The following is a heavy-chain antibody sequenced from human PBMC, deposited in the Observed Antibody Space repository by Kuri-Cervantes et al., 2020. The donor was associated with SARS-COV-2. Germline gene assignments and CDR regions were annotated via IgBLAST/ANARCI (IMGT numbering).Heavy chain of an antibody. J-gene: IGHJ6*02. V-gene: IGHV3-52*02. Sequence: GESLKISCAASGFTFSSSWMHWVCQAPEKGQEWVADIKCDGSEKYYVDSVKGRLTITRDNAKNSLYLQVNSLRAEDMTVYYCARDPPRYGSSTSCYTARADPIYGMDVWGQGTTVTVSS. D-gene: IGHD2-2*02. CDR2: IKCDGSEK. CDR3: ARDPPRYGSSTSCYTARADPIYGMDV. CDR1: GFTFSSSW.